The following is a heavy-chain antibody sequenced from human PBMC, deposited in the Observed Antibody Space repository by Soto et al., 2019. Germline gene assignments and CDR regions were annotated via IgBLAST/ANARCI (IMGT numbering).Heavy chain of an antibody. J-gene: IGHJ4*02. V-gene: IGHV3-30*03. CDR2: ISRDGGTK. CDR1: GFTVSSYG. D-gene: IGHD2-21*01. Sequence: QVQLVESGGGVVQPGRSLRLSCAVSGFTVSSYGMHWVRQAPGKGLEWVAVISRDGGTKFYVDSVKGRFTISKDNSRKTLFLEMDSLRSDDMAVYYCPGEVASGYWGQGTLVTVSS. CDR3: PGEVASGY.